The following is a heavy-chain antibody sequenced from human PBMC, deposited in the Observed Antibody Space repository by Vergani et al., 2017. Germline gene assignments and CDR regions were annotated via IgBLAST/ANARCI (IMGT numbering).Heavy chain of an antibody. V-gene: IGHV4-61*02. CDR3: ARRSGGYYSGGKVHPLRTAFDV. Sequence: QVQLQASGPGRVKPSQTLSLTCTMSGGSISAGYYFWSWIRQPAGKGLEWLGHISAIGNASHSPSLKTRVSMSVDTSKNPFSLTVTSVSAADTAIYFCARRSGGYYSGGKVHPLRTAFDVWGHGTVVTVSS. CDR2: ISAIGNA. D-gene: IGHD2-15*01. J-gene: IGHJ3*01. CDR1: GGSISAGYYF.